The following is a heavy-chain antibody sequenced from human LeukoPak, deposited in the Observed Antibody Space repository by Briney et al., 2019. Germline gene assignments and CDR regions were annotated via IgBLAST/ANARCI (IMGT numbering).Heavy chain of an antibody. V-gene: IGHV4-34*01. J-gene: IGHJ4*02. CDR2: INHSGST. CDR1: GGSFSGYY. Sequence: SETLSLTCAVYGGSFSGYYWSWIRQPPEKGLEWIGEINHSGSTNYNPSLKSRVTISVDTSKNQFSLKLSSVTAADTAVYYCARRHDILTGYYKGGRRFDYWGQGTLVTVSS. CDR3: ARRHDILTGYYKGGRRFDY. D-gene: IGHD3-9*01.